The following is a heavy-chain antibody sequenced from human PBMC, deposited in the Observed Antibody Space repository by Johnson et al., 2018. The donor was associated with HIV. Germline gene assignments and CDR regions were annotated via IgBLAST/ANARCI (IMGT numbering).Heavy chain of an antibody. CDR3: ARAPSPGPGGAFDI. V-gene: IGHV3-13*01. CDR1: GFTFSSYD. CDR2: IGTAGDT. Sequence: VQLVESGGGLVQPGGSLRLSCAASGFTFSSYDMHWVRQATGKGLEWVSAIGTAGDTYYPGSVKGRFTISRDNSKNTLYLQMNSLRAEDTAVYYCARAPSPGPGGAFDIWGQGTMVTVSS. J-gene: IGHJ3*02.